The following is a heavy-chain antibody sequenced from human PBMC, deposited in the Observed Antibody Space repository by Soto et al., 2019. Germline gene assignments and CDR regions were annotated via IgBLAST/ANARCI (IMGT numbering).Heavy chain of an antibody. V-gene: IGHV5-10-1*01. CDR3: ARRPVDCSSTSCYAGVYYYYYGMDV. D-gene: IGHD2-2*01. Sequence: EVQLVQSGAEVKKPGESLRISCKGSGYSFTSYWISWVRQMPGKGLEWMGRIDPSDSYTNYSPSFQGHVTISADKSISAAYLQGSSRKASDSDMYYCARRPVDCSSTSCYAGVYYYYYGMDVWGQGTTGTVSS. CDR2: IDPSDSYT. J-gene: IGHJ6*02. CDR1: GYSFTSYW.